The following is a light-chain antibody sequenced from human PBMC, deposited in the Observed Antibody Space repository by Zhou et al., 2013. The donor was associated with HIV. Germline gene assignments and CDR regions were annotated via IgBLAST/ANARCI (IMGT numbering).Light chain of an antibody. CDR2: AAS. V-gene: IGKV1-39*01. CDR3: QQSYSTPGT. CDR1: QTISNY. J-gene: IGKJ1*01. Sequence: IQMTQSPSSLSASVGDRVTITCRSSQTISNYLNWYQQKPGKAPKVLIYAASSLQSGVPSRFSGSGSGTDFTLTISSLQPEDFATYYCQQSYSTPGTFGQGTKVEIK.